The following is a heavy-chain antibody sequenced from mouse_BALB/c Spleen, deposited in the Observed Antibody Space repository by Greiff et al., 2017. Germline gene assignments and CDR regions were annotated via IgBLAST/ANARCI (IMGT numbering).Heavy chain of an antibody. J-gene: IGHJ2*01. CDR1: GYTFTDYA. V-gene: IGHV1-67*01. D-gene: IGHD2-4*01. Sequence: QVQLQQSGPELVRPGVSVKISCKGSGYTFTDYAMHWVKQSHAKSLEWIGVISTYYGNTNYNQKFKGKATMTVDKSSSTAYMELARLTSEDSAIYYCAREGNDYDVDDWGQGTTLTVSS. CDR3: AREGNDYDVDD. CDR2: ISTYYGNT.